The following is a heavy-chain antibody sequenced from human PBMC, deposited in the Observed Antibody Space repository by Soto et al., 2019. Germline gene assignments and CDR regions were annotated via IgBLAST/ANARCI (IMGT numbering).Heavy chain of an antibody. CDR3: ARGSGYYDFWSGYYSYYYGMDV. CDR2: INHSGST. V-gene: IGHV4-34*01. D-gene: IGHD3-3*01. J-gene: IGHJ6*02. Sequence: KASETLSLTCAVYGGSFSGYYWSWIRQPPGKGLEWIGEINHSGSTNYNPSLKSRVTISVDTSKNQFSLKLSSVTAADTAVYYCARGSGYYDFWSGYYSYYYGMDVWGQGTTVTVS. CDR1: GGSFSGYY.